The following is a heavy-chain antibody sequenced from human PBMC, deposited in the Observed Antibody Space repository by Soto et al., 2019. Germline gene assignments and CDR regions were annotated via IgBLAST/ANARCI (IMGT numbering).Heavy chain of an antibody. CDR3: ARARGNSWYLDF. Sequence: GGSLRLSCAASGFSLRGFSMSWVRQAPEKGLEWVPSITFSGNSIYYADSVKGRFTISRDDAKNSLFLQMNSLTADDTAVYYCARARGNSWYLDFWGRGSLVTVSS. V-gene: IGHV3-21*04. J-gene: IGHJ4*02. CDR1: GFSLRGFS. D-gene: IGHD2-15*01. CDR2: ITFSGNSI.